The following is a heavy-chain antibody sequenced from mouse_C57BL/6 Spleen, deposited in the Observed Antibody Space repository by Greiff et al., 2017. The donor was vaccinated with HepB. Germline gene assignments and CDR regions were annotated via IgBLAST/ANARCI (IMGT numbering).Heavy chain of an antibody. Sequence: QVQLQQSGAELVRPGASVKLSCKASGYTFTDYYINWVKQRPGQGLEWIARVYPGSGNTYYNEKFKGKATLTAEKSSSTAYMQLSSLTSEDSAVYFCAREGDGDPFDYWGQGTTLTVSS. D-gene: IGHD2-13*01. V-gene: IGHV1-76*01. CDR3: AREGDGDPFDY. CDR1: GYTFTDYY. J-gene: IGHJ2*01. CDR2: VYPGSGNT.